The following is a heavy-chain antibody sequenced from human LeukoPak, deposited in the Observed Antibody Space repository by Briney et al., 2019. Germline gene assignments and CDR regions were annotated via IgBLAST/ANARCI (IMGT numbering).Heavy chain of an antibody. CDR1: GFTFSNYN. J-gene: IGHJ2*01. CDR3: VRGTNGYPSWYFDL. Sequence: GGSLRLSCAASGFTFSNYNMNWVRQAPGKGLEGVSYISSTSSPIYYADSVKGRFTMSRDNAKNSLFLQMNSLRDEDTAVYYCVRGTNGYPSWYFDLWGRGTLVTVSS. D-gene: IGHD2-8*01. CDR2: ISSTSSPI. V-gene: IGHV3-48*02.